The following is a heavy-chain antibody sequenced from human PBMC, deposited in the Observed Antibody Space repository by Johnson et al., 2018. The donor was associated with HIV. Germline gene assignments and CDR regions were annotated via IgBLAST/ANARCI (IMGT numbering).Heavy chain of an antibody. Sequence: QVQLVESGGGVVQPGGSLRLSCAASGFTFSSYGMHWVRQAPGKGLDWVAVISYDGSNKYYADSVKGRFTISRDNSKNTLYLQMNSLRRAEDTAVYYCARGGGSYDAGDAFDTWGQGTMVTVSS. CDR3: ARGGGSYDAGDAFDT. D-gene: IGHD1-26*01. V-gene: IGHV3-33*05. J-gene: IGHJ3*02. CDR1: GFTFSSYG. CDR2: ISYDGSNK.